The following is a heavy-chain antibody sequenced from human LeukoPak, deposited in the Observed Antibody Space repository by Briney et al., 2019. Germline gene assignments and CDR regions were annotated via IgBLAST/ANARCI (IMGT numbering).Heavy chain of an antibody. CDR1: GGSISSSSYS. D-gene: IGHD2-2*01. Sequence: SETLSLTCTVSGGSISSSSYSWGWIRQPPGKGLEWIGSIYYSGSTYYNPSLKSRVTISVDTSKNQFSLKLSSVTAADTAVYYCARSGQPAAILDWFDPWGQGTLVTVSS. CDR2: IYYSGST. J-gene: IGHJ5*02. V-gene: IGHV4-39*01. CDR3: ARSGQPAAILDWFDP.